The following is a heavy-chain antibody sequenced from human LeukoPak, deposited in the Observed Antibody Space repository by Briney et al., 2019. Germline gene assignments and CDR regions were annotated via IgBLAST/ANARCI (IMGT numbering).Heavy chain of an antibody. Sequence: SETLSLTCTVSGGSISSSSYYWGWIRQPPGKGLEWIGSIYYSGSTYYNPSLKSRVTISVDTSKNQFSLKLSSVTAADTAVYYCARRYYYYYYMDVWGKGTTVTISS. CDR1: GGSISSSSYY. CDR3: ARRYYYYYYMDV. CDR2: IYYSGST. J-gene: IGHJ6*03. V-gene: IGHV4-39*01.